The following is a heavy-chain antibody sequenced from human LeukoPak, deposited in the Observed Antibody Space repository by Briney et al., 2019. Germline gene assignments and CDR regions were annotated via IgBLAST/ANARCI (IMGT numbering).Heavy chain of an antibody. V-gene: IGHV3-74*03. D-gene: IGHD4-17*01. CDR1: GFTFSSYW. Sequence: GGSLTLSCAASGFTFSSYWMHWVRHPPGKGLVWVSPISSDGSNTTYADSVKGLFTISRDNAKKTLYLQMNSLRAEDTAVYYCARGVNGDSRFDPWGQGTLVTVSS. CDR2: ISSDGSNT. J-gene: IGHJ5*02. CDR3: ARGVNGDSRFDP.